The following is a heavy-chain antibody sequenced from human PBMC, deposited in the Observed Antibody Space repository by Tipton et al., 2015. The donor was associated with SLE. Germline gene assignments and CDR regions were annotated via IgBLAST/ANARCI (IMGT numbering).Heavy chain of an antibody. CDR2: ITWDSVST. CDR1: GFTFGDYT. Sequence: GSLRLSCAASGFTFGDYTMHWVRQAPGKGLEWVSLITWDSVSTFYADSVKGRFTISRDNSKNSLYLQMNSLRTEDTALYYCAKDALGFYGSGSFAYFDYWGQGTLVTVSS. D-gene: IGHD3-10*01. J-gene: IGHJ4*02. V-gene: IGHV3-43*01. CDR3: AKDALGFYGSGSFAYFDY.